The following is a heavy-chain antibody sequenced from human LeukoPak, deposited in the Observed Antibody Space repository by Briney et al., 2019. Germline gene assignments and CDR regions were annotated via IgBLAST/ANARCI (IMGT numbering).Heavy chain of an antibody. CDR3: ARPHPPTVTTPYWYFDL. V-gene: IGHV4-34*01. Sequence: SETLSLTCAVYGGSFSGYYWSWIRQPPGKGLEWIGEINHSGSTNYNPSLKSQVTISVDTSKNQFSLKLSSVTAADTAVYYCARPHPPTVTTPYWYFDLWGRGTLVTVSS. J-gene: IGHJ2*01. CDR2: INHSGST. D-gene: IGHD4-17*01. CDR1: GGSFSGYY.